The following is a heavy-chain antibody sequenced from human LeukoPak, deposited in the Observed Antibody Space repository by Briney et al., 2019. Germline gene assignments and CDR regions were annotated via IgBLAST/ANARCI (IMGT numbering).Heavy chain of an antibody. J-gene: IGHJ4*02. CDR3: ARASITIFGVVMGDY. Sequence: ASVKVSCKASGYTFTGYYMHWVRQAPGQGLEWMGWINPNSGGTNYAQKFQGRVTMTRDTSISTAYMELSRLRSDDTAVYYCARASITIFGVVMGDYWGQGTLVTASS. V-gene: IGHV1-2*02. D-gene: IGHD3-3*01. CDR2: INPNSGGT. CDR1: GYTFTGYY.